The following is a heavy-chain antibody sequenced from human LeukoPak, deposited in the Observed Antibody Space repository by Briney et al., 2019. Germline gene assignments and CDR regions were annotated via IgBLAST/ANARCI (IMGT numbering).Heavy chain of an antibody. J-gene: IGHJ6*03. CDR2: ISSSSSTI. Sequence: GGSLRLSCAASGFTFSSYSMNWVRQAPGKGLEWVSYISSSSSTIYYADSVKGRFTISRDNAKNSLYLQMNSLRAEDTAVYYCARGKSYMDVWGKGTTVTVSS. CDR1: GFTFSSYS. CDR3: ARGKSYMDV. V-gene: IGHV3-48*01.